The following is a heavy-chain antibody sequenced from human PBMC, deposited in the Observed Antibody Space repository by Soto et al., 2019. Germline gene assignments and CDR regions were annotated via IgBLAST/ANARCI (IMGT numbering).Heavy chain of an antibody. Sequence: EGQLLESGGGLVQPGGSLRLSCAASGFTFSTYAMSRVRQAPGKGLEWVSKIIHSGDSTYYADSVKGRFTISRDNSKNTVYLQMNSLRAEDTAVYYCATGQQLGYWGQGTLVTVSS. CDR3: ATGQQLGY. D-gene: IGHD6-13*01. CDR2: IIHSGDST. V-gene: IGHV3-23*01. CDR1: GFTFSTYA. J-gene: IGHJ4*02.